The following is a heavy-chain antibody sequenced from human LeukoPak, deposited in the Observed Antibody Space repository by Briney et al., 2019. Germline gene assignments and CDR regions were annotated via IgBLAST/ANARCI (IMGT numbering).Heavy chain of an antibody. CDR1: GFTFGDYY. V-gene: IGHV3-23*01. CDR3: AIMHGYYDGSGYWVQ. Sequence: GGSLRLSCAASGFTFGDYYMSWVRQAPGRGLEWVSFITPNADRASYADSVEGRFTISRDNPRNTLYMQMNSLRDEDTAVCYCAIMHGYYDGSGYWVQWGQGTLVTVSS. J-gene: IGHJ1*01. CDR2: ITPNADRA. D-gene: IGHD3-22*01.